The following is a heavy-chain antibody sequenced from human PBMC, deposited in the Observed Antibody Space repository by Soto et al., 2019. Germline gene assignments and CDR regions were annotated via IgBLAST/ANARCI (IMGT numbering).Heavy chain of an antibody. D-gene: IGHD3-22*01. CDR2: INIDGSRT. Sequence: GGSLRLSCAASGFTFSSYWMHWVRQAPGKGLVWVSRINIDGSRTTYADSVKGRFTISRDNAKNMLHLQMNSLRAEDTAVYYCARALTYYYDIDYWGQGPLVTVSS. J-gene: IGHJ4*02. CDR3: ARALTYYYDIDY. V-gene: IGHV3-74*01. CDR1: GFTFSSYW.